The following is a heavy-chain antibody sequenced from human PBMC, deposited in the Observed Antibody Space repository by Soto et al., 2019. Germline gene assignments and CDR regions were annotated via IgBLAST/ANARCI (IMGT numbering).Heavy chain of an antibody. D-gene: IGHD3-9*01. CDR2: IKSKTDGGTT. Sequence: EVQLVESGGGLVKPGGSLRLSCAASGFTFSNAWMNWVRQAPGKGLEWVGRIKSKTDGGTTDYAAPVKGRFTISRDDSKNTLYLQMNSLKTEDTAVYYCTVRGYDILTGYSIPPKTAFDIWGKGTMVTVSS. V-gene: IGHV3-15*07. CDR3: TVRGYDILTGYSIPPKTAFDI. J-gene: IGHJ3*02. CDR1: GFTFSNAW.